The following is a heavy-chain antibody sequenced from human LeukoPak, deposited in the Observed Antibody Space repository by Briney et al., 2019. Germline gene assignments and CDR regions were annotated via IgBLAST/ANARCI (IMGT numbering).Heavy chain of an antibody. Sequence: SETLSLTCAVYGGSFSGYYWSWIRQPPGKGLEWIGEINHSGSTNYNPSLKSRVTISVDTSKNQFSLKLSSVTAADTAVYYCARVPRGPGFAASSWFRYYFDYWGQGTLVAVSS. CDR2: INHSGST. V-gene: IGHV4-34*01. CDR3: ARVPRGPGFAASSWFRYYFDY. J-gene: IGHJ4*02. D-gene: IGHD6-13*01. CDR1: GGSFSGYY.